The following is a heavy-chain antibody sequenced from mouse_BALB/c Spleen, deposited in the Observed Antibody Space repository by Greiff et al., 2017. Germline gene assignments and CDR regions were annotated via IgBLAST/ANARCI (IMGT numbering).Heavy chain of an antibody. CDR2: ISYYGSN. CDR1: GYSITSGYY. CDR3: ARDPDY. Sequence: EVQLVESGPGLVKPSQSLSLTCSVTGYSITSGYYWNWIRQFPGNKLEWMGYISYYGSNNYNPSLKNRISITRDTSKNQFFLKLNSVTTEDTATYYCARDPDYWGQGTTLTVSS. J-gene: IGHJ2*01. V-gene: IGHV3-6*02.